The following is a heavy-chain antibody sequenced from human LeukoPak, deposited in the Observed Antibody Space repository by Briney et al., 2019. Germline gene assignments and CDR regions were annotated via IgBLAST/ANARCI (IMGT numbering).Heavy chain of an antibody. D-gene: IGHD4-11*01. CDR2: ISWNSGSI. J-gene: IGHJ4*02. V-gene: IGHV3-9*03. CDR3: AKESTVTRGFDY. CDR1: GFTFSSYA. Sequence: GGSLRLSCAASGFTFSSYAMSWVRQAPGKGLEWVSGISWNSGSIGYADSVKGRFTISRDNAKNSLYLQMNSLRAEDMALYYCAKESTVTRGFDYWGQGTLVTVSS.